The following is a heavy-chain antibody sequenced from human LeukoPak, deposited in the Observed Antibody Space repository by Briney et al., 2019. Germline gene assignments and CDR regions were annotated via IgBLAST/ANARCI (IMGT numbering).Heavy chain of an antibody. CDR1: GGSISSYY. CDR2: IYYSGST. D-gene: IGHD6-19*01. Sequence: PSETLSLTCTVSGGSISSYYWSWIRQPPGEGLEWIGYIYYSGSTNYNPSLKSRVTISVDTSKNQFSLKLSPVTAADTAVYYCARLVAKRAGVLNFDYWGQGTLVTVSS. V-gene: IGHV4-59*01. CDR3: ARLVAKRAGVLNFDY. J-gene: IGHJ4*02.